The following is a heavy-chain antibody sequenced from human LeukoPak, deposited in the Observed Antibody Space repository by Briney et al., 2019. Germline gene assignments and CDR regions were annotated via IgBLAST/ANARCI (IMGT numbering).Heavy chain of an antibody. V-gene: IGHV4-59*08. CDR1: GGSISSYY. J-gene: IGHJ4*02. D-gene: IGHD6-19*01. Sequence: PSETLSLTCTVSGGSISSYYWSWIRQPPGKGLEGIGYIYYSGSTNYNPSLKSRVTISVDTSKNQFSLKLSSVTAADTAVYYCARLSVAGNVWDYWGQGTLVTVSS. CDR3: ARLSVAGNVWDY. CDR2: IYYSGST.